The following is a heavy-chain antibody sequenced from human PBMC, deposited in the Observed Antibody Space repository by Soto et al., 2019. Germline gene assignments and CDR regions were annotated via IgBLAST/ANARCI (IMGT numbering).Heavy chain of an antibody. CDR3: ARVPIPTYMIYWSDP. Sequence: PSETLSLTCTVSGDSVSSGDYYWTWIRQPPGKGLEWVGHIYFSGRTNYIPSLESRVTVSLDTSKNQFSLKLTSVTAADTAVYYCARVPIPTYMIYWSDPWGQGTLVTVSS. V-gene: IGHV4-61*08. CDR2: IYFSGRT. J-gene: IGHJ5*02. CDR1: GDSVSSGDYY. D-gene: IGHD3-16*01.